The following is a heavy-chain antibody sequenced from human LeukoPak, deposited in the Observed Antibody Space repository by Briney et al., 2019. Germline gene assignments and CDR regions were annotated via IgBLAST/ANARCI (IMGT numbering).Heavy chain of an antibody. V-gene: IGHV3-23*01. Sequence: PGGSLRLSCAASKFTFSTSAMSWVRQAPGKGLEWVSAISGSGANTYYVDSVKGRFTISRDKSKNTLYLEMSSLRSGDTAVYYCAKESQTYYDIMTGYPNYYFDYWGQGTLVTVSS. CDR3: AKESQTYYDIMTGYPNYYFDY. J-gene: IGHJ4*02. CDR2: ISGSGANT. CDR1: KFTFSTSA. D-gene: IGHD3-9*01.